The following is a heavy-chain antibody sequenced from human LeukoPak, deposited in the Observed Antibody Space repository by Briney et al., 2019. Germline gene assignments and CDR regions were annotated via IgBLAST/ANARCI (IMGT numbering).Heavy chain of an antibody. J-gene: IGHJ2*01. CDR2: IYHSGST. Sequence: SETLSLTCTVSGYSTNSDYYWGWIRQPPGEGLEWIASIYHSGSTYHNPSLRSRITISLGTSKNQFSLKLNSVTAADTAVYFCARITGENWYFDLWGRGTLVTVSS. V-gene: IGHV4-38-2*02. D-gene: IGHD1-20*01. CDR3: ARITGENWYFDL. CDR1: GYSTNSDYY.